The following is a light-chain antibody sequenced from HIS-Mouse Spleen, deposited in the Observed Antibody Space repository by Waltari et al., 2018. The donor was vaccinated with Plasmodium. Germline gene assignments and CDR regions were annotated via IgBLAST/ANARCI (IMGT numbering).Light chain of an antibody. CDR3: QQYGSSRT. J-gene: IGKJ2*02. CDR2: GAS. V-gene: IGKV3-20*01. Sequence: EIVLTQSPGTLSLSPGARATLSCRASQSVSSSYLAWYQQKPGQAPRLLIDGASSRATGIPDRFSGSGSGTDFTLTISRLEPEDFAVYYCQQYGSSRTFGQGTKLEIK. CDR1: QSVSSSY.